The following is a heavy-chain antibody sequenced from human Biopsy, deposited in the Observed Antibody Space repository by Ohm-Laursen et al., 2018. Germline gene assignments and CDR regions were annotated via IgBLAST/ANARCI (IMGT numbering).Heavy chain of an antibody. CDR3: GNEVYGRDY. CDR1: GRTFSDYR. CDR2: INRSGST. Sequence: SDTLSLTWVVFGRTFSDYRWTWIRQPPGKGLEWIGQINRSGSTSYNPSLKSRVTISADASKYEFSLRLTSVTAADTAVYFCGNEVYGRDYWGLGARVTVSS. D-gene: IGHD4-17*01. V-gene: IGHV4-34*08. J-gene: IGHJ4*02.